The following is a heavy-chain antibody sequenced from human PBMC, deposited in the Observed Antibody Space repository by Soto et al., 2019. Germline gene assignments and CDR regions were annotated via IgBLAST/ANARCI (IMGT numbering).Heavy chain of an antibody. D-gene: IGHD2-15*01. Sequence: TLSLTCTVSGGSISSGGYYWSWIRQHPGKGLEWIGYIYYSGSTYYNPSLKSRVTISVDTSKNQFSLNLSSLRSEDTAVYYCARESRYCSGGSCYFLPGIDYWGQGTLVTVSS. CDR2: IYYSGST. CDR3: ARESRYCSGGSCYFLPGIDY. CDR1: GGSISSGGYY. J-gene: IGHJ4*02. V-gene: IGHV4-31*03.